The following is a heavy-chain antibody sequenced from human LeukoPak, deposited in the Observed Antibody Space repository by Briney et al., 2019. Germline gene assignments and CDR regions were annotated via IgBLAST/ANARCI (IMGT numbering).Heavy chain of an antibody. V-gene: IGHV1-69*05. CDR1: GGTFSSYA. CDR3: ARSRYSSGSNFDY. CDR2: IIPIFGTA. D-gene: IGHD6-19*01. J-gene: IGHJ4*02. Sequence: SVKVSCKASGGTFSSYAISWVRQAPGQGLEWMGGIIPIFGTANYAQKLQGRVTMTTDTSTSTAYMELRSLRSDDTAVYYCARSRYSSGSNFDYWGQGTLVTVSS.